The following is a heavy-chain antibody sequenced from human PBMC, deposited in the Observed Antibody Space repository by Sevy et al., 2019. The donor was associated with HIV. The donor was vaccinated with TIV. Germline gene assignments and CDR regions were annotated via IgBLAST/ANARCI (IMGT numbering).Heavy chain of an antibody. CDR2: IYYSGST. CDR1: GGSISSSSYY. V-gene: IGHV4-39*01. J-gene: IGHJ1*01. D-gene: IGHD3-10*01. CDR3: ARQSYGSRSYYYFQH. Sequence: SETLSLTCTVSGGSISSSSYYWGWIRQPPGKGLEWIGSIYYSGSTYYNPSLKSRVTISVDTSKNQFSLKLSSVTAADTAVYYCARQSYGSRSYYYFQHWGQGTLVTVSS.